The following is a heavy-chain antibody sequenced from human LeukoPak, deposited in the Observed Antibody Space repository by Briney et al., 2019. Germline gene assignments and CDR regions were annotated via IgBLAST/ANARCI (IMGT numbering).Heavy chain of an antibody. CDR1: GFTFTNHG. J-gene: IGHJ4*02. Sequence: GGSLRLSCTASGFTFTNHGMTWVRQAPGKGLEWVSAIAIGADTTYYADSVKARFTISRDNSKSTLYLQMNGLRVEDTGIYYCAKEIRPNDYWGQGTLVTVSS. D-gene: IGHD6-6*01. V-gene: IGHV3-23*01. CDR3: AKEIRPNDY. CDR2: IAIGADTT.